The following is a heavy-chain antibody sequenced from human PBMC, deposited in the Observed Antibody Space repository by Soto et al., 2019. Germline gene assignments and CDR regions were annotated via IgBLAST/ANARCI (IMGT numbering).Heavy chain of an antibody. CDR3: ARRTVTRDLDY. CDR2: IYYTGNT. V-gene: IGHV4-39*01. Sequence: SETLSLTCTVSGGSISSKSHYWGWIRQPPVKGLQWIGSIYYTGNTYYNPSLTSRVTISVDTSRNQFSLKLSSVTAADTAVYYCARRTVTRDLDYWGQGTLVTVSS. CDR1: GGSISSKSHY. J-gene: IGHJ4*02. D-gene: IGHD4-17*01.